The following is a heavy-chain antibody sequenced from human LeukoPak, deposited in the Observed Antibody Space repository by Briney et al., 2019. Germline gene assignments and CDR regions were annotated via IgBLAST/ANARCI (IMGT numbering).Heavy chain of an antibody. D-gene: IGHD2-2*02. V-gene: IGHV1-2*02. J-gene: IGHJ4*02. CDR3: ARFEIVVVPAAIPGAFDY. CDR2: INPNSGGT. CDR1: GYTFTGYY. Sequence: ASVKVSCKASGYTFTGYYMHWVRQAPGQGLEWMGWINPNSGGTNYAQKFQGRVTMTRDTSISTAYMELSRLRSDDSAVYYCARFEIVVVPAAIPGAFDYWGQGTLVTVSS.